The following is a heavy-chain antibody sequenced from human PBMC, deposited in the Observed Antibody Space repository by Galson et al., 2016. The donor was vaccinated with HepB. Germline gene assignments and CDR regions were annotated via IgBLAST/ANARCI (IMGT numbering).Heavy chain of an antibody. V-gene: IGHV4-39*01. CDR1: GGSISSSSYY. CDR3: ARDDSSGYYNWFDP. Sequence: SETLSLTCTVSGGSISSSSYYWGWIRQPPGKGLEWIGSIYYSVSTYYNPSLKSRATISVDTSKNQFSLKLSSVTAADAAVSYCARDDSSGYYNWFDPWGQGTLVTVSS. D-gene: IGHD3-22*01. J-gene: IGHJ5*02. CDR2: IYYSVST.